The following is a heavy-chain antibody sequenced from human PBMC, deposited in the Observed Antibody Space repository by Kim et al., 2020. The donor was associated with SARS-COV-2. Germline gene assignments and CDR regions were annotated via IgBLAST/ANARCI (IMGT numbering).Heavy chain of an antibody. CDR2: ISYDGSNK. J-gene: IGHJ4*02. CDR1: GFTFSSYA. D-gene: IGHD6-19*01. Sequence: GGSLRLSCAASGFTFSSYAMHWVRQAPGKGLEWVAVISYDGSNKYYADSVKGRFTISRDNSKNTLYLQMNSLRAEDTAVYYCARDDIGSVGGIAVAGTWSYFDYWGQGTLVTVSS. V-gene: IGHV3-30*04. CDR3: ARDDIGSVGGIAVAGTWSYFDY.